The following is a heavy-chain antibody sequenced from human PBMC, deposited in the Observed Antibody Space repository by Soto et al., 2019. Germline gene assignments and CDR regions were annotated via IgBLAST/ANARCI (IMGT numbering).Heavy chain of an antibody. V-gene: IGHV3-74*03. CDR1: GFTFSSYW. Sequence: PGGSLRLSCAVSGFTFSSYWMHWVRQAPGKGLVWVSRIKSDGTSTTYADSVKGRFSISRDNAKNTLYLQMNSLRAEDTAVYYCAREEREELHDAFDIWGQGTMVTVSS. CDR3: AREEREELHDAFDI. J-gene: IGHJ3*02. CDR2: IKSDGTST. D-gene: IGHD1-7*01.